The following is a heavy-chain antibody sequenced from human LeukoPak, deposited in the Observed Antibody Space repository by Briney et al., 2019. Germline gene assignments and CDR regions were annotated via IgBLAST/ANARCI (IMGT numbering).Heavy chain of an antibody. CDR3: ARDGWFGDYNWFDP. D-gene: IGHD3-10*01. CDR2: FSAYGNSI. Sequence: PGGSLRLSCAASGFTFSRYSMNWVRQAPGKGLEWVSSFSAYGNSIYYADSMRGRFTISRDNAKNSLYLQMNSLRAEDTAMYYCARDGWFGDYNWFDPWGQGTLVTVSS. CDR1: GFTFSRYS. J-gene: IGHJ5*02. V-gene: IGHV3-21*01.